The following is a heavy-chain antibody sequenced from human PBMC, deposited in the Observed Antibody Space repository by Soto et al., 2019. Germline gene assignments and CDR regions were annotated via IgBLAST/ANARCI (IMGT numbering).Heavy chain of an antibody. Sequence: GGSLRLSCAASGFPFSSYAMTWVRQTPGKGLEWVSGISGSGGITYYADSVKGRFTISRDNSNNTLFLQMHSLRADDTAVYYCAKSLSASPNYFFDSWGQGTLVTVSS. CDR2: ISGSGGIT. V-gene: IGHV3-23*01. J-gene: IGHJ4*02. D-gene: IGHD1-1*01. CDR3: AKSLSASPNYFFDS. CDR1: GFPFSSYA.